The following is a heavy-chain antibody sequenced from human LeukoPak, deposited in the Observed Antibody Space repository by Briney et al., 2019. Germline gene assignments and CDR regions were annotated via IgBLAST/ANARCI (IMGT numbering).Heavy chain of an antibody. J-gene: IGHJ3*02. Sequence: SETLSLTCTVSGGSISSYYWSWIRQPAGKGLEWIGRIYTSGSTNYNPSLKSRVTMSVDTSKNQLSLKLISVTAADTAVYYCARDRHYDSSGSPFDIWGQGTMVTVSS. V-gene: IGHV4-4*07. CDR2: IYTSGST. CDR3: ARDRHYDSSGSPFDI. D-gene: IGHD3-22*01. CDR1: GGSISSYY.